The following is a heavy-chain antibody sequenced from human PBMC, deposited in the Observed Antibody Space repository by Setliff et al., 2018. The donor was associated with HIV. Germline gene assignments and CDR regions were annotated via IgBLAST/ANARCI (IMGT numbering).Heavy chain of an antibody. Sequence: TLSLTCTVSGDSISSYYWNWIRQPPGKALEWIGYIYYGSTHYNPSFEGRVTISVDTSKNQFSLRLTSVTAADTAVYYCARNTRAGDFDYWGQGTLVTVSS. CDR1: GDSISSYY. CDR2: IYYGST. V-gene: IGHV4-59*08. CDR3: ARNTRAGDFDY. D-gene: IGHD3-10*01. J-gene: IGHJ4*02.